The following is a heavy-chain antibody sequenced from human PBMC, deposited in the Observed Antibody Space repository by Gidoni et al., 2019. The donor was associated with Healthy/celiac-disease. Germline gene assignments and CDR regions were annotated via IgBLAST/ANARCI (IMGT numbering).Heavy chain of an antibody. J-gene: IGHJ4*02. CDR1: GGTFSSYA. Sequence: QVQLVQSGAEVKKPGSSVKVSCKASGGTFSSYAISLVRQAPGQGLGWMGGIIPIFGTANYAQKFQGRVKITADESTSTAYMELSSLRSEDTAVYYCARGPIDDFWSDTDRGVYWGQGTLVTVSS. D-gene: IGHD3-3*01. CDR3: ARGPIDDFWSDTDRGVY. CDR2: IIPIFGTA. V-gene: IGHV1-69*01.